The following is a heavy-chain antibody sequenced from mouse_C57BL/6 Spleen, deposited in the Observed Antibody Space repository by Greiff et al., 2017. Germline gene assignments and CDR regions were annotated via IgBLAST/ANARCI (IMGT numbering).Heavy chain of an antibody. J-gene: IGHJ1*03. V-gene: IGHV7-3*01. D-gene: IGHD1-1*01. CDR3: ARWYYYGSSYWYFDV. Sequence: EVMLVESGGGLVQPGGSLSLSCAASGFTFTDYYMSWVRQPPGKALEWLGFIRNKANGYTTEYSASVKGRFTISRDNSQSILYLQMNALRAEDSATYYCARWYYYGSSYWYFDVWGTGTTVTVSS. CDR1: GFTFTDYY. CDR2: IRNKANGYTT.